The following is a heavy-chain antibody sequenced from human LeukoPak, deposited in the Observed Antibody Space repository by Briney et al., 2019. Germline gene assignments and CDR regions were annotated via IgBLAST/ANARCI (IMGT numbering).Heavy chain of an antibody. D-gene: IGHD6-6*01. Sequence: GGSLRLSCAASGFTFSRAWMTWVRQAPGKGLEWVGRIKSKINGETIDYAAPVKNRFTISRDDSESTLYLQMNGLKAEDTAVYFCVADSPVSMAHSFDYWGQGLLVTVSS. CDR3: VADSPVSMAHSFDY. CDR1: GFTFSRAW. J-gene: IGHJ4*02. CDR2: IKSKINGETI. V-gene: IGHV3-15*01.